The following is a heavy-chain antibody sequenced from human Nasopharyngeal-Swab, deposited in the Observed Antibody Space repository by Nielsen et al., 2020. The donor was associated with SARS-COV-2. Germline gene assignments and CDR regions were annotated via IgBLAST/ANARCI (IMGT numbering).Heavy chain of an antibody. V-gene: IGHV1-58*01. Sequence: SVKVSRKASGFTFTSSAVQWVRQARGQRLEGIGWIVVGSGNTNHAQKLQERVTITRDMSTSTAYMELSSLRSEDTAVYYCAKEGIWSGYYRAFDYWGQGTLVTVSS. CDR3: AKEGIWSGYYRAFDY. D-gene: IGHD3-3*01. CDR1: GFTFTSSA. CDR2: IVVGSGNT. J-gene: IGHJ4*02.